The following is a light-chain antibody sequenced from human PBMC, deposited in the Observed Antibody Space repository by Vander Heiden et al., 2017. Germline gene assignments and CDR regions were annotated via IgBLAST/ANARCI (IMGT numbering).Light chain of an antibody. Sequence: SYVLTQPPSSSVAPRQTASITCSGSNIESKSGHWYEQQPGQAPVLVVYDDSDRPSGIPERCSGSNSGNTATLTISRVEAGDEDDYYCQVWDRSTDPSGVVFGGGTKLTVL. J-gene: IGLJ2*01. CDR3: QVWDRSTDPSGVV. V-gene: IGLV3-21*02. CDR1: NIESKS. CDR2: DDS.